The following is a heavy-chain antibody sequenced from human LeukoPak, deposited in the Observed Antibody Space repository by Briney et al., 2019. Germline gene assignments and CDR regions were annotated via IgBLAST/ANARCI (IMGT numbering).Heavy chain of an antibody. J-gene: IGHJ4*02. D-gene: IGHD2-21*01. V-gene: IGHV3-64*01. Sequence: GGSLRLSCSASGFTFSSYAMHWVRQAPGKGLEYVSAISDSGGSTYYANSATGRFTISRDNSKDTLYLQMGSLRADDMALYYCARVSNNYCVDYWGQGTLVTVSS. CDR1: GFTFSSYA. CDR3: ARVSNNYCVDY. CDR2: ISDSGGST.